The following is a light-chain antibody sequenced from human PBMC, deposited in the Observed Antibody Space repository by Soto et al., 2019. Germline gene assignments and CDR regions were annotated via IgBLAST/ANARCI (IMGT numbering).Light chain of an antibody. V-gene: IGLV2-14*01. CDR2: EVT. CDR1: SSDVGGYKY. J-gene: IGLJ3*02. Sequence: QSVLTQPASVSGSPGQSITIACTGTSSDVGGYKYVSWYQQHPGKAPKLMIYEVTNRPSGVSSRFSGSKSGNTASLTISGLQAEDEADYYCSSYTVINTWVFGGGTKVTVL. CDR3: SSYTVINTWV.